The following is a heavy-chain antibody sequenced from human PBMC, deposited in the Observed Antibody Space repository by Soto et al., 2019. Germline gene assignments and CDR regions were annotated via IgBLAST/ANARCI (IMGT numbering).Heavy chain of an antibody. V-gene: IGHV4-59*01. D-gene: IGHD5-18*01. CDR2: ISYSGST. J-gene: IGHJ4*02. CDR3: ARGRGDTAMAWYY. CDR1: GGSISSYY. Sequence: QVQLQESGPGLVKPSETLSLTCTVSGGSISSYYWSWIRQSPGKGLEWIGYISYSGSTKYNPSLKRRVTISVDTSKNQCSLKLSSVTAADTAVYYCARGRGDTAMAWYYWGQGTLVTVSS.